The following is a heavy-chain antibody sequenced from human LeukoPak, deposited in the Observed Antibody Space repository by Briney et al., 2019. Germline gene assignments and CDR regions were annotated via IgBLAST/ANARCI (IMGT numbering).Heavy chain of an antibody. J-gene: IGHJ4*02. CDR2: IYYSGST. Sequence: SSETLSLTCTVSVGSMSSRSYHCGWIRQPPGKGLEWIGSIYYSGSTYYNPSLKSRVTISVDTSKNQFSLKLSSVTAADTAVYCCARAVRLGNLNLFWGRGTLVTVSS. CDR3: ARAVRLGNLNLF. D-gene: IGHD1-14*01. V-gene: IGHV4-39*01. CDR1: VGSMSSRSYH.